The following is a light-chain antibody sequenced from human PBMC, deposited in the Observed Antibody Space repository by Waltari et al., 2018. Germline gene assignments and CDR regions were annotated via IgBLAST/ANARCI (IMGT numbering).Light chain of an antibody. V-gene: IGKV3-20*01. Sequence: CRASQSINSSYLAWYQQKPGQAPRLLIYGASSRATGIPDRFSGSGSGTDFTLIISRLEPEDFAVYYCQHYGSASMYTFGQGTKLEIK. CDR3: QHYGSASMYT. CDR1: QSINSSY. J-gene: IGKJ2*01. CDR2: GAS.